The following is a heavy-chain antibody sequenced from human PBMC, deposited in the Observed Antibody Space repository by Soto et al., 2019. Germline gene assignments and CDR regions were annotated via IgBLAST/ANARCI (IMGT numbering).Heavy chain of an antibody. CDR1: GYTFTSYG. CDR3: AREVYYDFWSGYRYYFDY. J-gene: IGHJ4*02. CDR2: ISAYNGNT. D-gene: IGHD3-3*01. V-gene: IGHV1-18*01. Sequence: SCKASGYTFTSYGISWVRQAPGQGLEWMGWISAYNGNTNYAQKLQGRVTMTTDTSTSTAYMELRSLRSDDTAVYYCAREVYYDFWSGYRYYFDYWGQGTLVTVSS.